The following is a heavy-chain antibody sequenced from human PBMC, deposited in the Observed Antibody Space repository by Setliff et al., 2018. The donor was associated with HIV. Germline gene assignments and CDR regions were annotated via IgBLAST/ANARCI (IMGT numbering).Heavy chain of an antibody. D-gene: IGHD6-13*01. CDR3: ARVSCSSWYSIPRNYYYSMDV. J-gene: IGHJ6*03. CDR1: GGSFSDYY. Sequence: SETLSLTCGIYGGSFSDYYWSWIRQPPGKGLEWIGEIDHRGRPKYNPSLNSRVTMSVDKSKNQFSLKLRSVTAADTAVYYCARVSCSSWYSIPRNYYYSMDVWGKGTTVTVSS. V-gene: IGHV4-34*01. CDR2: IDHRGRP.